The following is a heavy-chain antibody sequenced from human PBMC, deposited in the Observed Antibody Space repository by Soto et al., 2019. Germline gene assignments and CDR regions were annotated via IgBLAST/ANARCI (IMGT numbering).Heavy chain of an antibody. V-gene: IGHV1-24*01. J-gene: IGHJ4*02. CDR1: GYSFSEMS. Sequence: QVQLVQSGAEVKEPGASVKVSCKVSGYSFSEMSMHWVRQTPEKGLEWMGSFDGEDGQTMYAQKFQGRVTMTEDTSADTAYMELSSLRSDDTAVYYCGIPGATGHPDYWGQGSRVTVSS. D-gene: IGHD3-10*01. CDR3: GIPGATGHPDY. CDR2: FDGEDGQT.